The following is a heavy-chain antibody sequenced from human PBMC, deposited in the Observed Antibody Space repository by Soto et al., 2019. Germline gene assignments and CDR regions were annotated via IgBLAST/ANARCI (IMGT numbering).Heavy chain of an antibody. D-gene: IGHD1-26*01. V-gene: IGHV3-23*01. CDR1: GFTFSSYA. CDR2: ISGSGGST. CDR3: AKDKIVGATRGLSGFDI. Sequence: HPGGSLRLSCAASGFTFSSYAMSWVRQAPGKGLEWVSAISGSGGSTYYADSVKGRFTISRDNSKNTLYLQMNSLRAEDTAVYYCAKDKIVGATRGLSGFDIWGQGTMVTVSS. J-gene: IGHJ3*02.